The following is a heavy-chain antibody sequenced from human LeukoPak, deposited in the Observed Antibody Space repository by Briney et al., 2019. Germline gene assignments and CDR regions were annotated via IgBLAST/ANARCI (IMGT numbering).Heavy chain of an antibody. CDR1: GYTFTNYT. Sequence: ASVKVSCKASGYTFTNYTMNWVRQAPGQGLEWMGWINTNTGNPTYAQGFTGRFVFSLDTSVSTAYLQISSLKAEDTAVYYCARPKLRWSAYYYMDVWGKGTTVTVSS. V-gene: IGHV7-4-1*02. CDR3: ARPKLRWSAYYYMDV. CDR2: INTNTGNP. J-gene: IGHJ6*03. D-gene: IGHD4-23*01.